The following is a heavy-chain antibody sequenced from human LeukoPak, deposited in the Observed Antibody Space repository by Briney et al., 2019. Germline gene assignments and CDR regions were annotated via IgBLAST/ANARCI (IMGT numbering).Heavy chain of an antibody. J-gene: IGHJ3*02. Sequence: SQTPSLTCAISGDSVSTNSATWNWIRQSPSRGLEWLGRTYYRSKWCNDYAVSVKSRITINPDTSKNQFSLQLNSVTPEDTAMYYCARDRWSGGVPFDRWGQGTMVIVSS. CDR3: ARDRWSGGVPFDR. V-gene: IGHV6-1*01. CDR1: GDSVSTNSAT. CDR2: TYYRSKWCN. D-gene: IGHD3-3*01.